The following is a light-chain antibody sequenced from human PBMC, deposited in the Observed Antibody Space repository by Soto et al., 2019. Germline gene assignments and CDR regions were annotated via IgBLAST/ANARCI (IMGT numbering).Light chain of an antibody. J-gene: IGKJ1*01. CDR3: HQYGSSQT. CDR2: GAS. V-gene: IGKV3-20*01. CDR1: QSLGSSY. Sequence: EILVTQSPGTPSLSPGERGTLSCRASQSLGSSYLAWYQQKPGQAPRLLIYGASSRATGIPDRFSGSGSGTDFTLTISRLEPEDFAVYYCHQYGSSQTFGQGTKVDIK.